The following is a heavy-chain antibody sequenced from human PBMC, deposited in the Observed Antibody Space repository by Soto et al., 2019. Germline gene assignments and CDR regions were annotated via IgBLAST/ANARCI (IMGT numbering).Heavy chain of an antibody. D-gene: IGHD3-22*01. J-gene: IGHJ4*02. V-gene: IGHV1-18*01. CDR1: GYTFTSYG. Sequence: QVQLVQSGAEVKKPGASVKVSCKASGYTFTSYGISWVRQAPGQGLEWMGWISAYNGNTNYAQKLKGRVTMTTDTSTSTAYMELRSLRSDDTAVYYCARVRYYYDSSGYYDPEDYFDYWGQGTLVTVSS. CDR3: ARVRYYYDSSGYYDPEDYFDY. CDR2: ISAYNGNT.